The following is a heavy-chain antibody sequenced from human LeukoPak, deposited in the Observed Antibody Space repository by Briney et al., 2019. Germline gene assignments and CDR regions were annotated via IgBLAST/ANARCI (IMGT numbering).Heavy chain of an antibody. CDR2: ISAVFTNT. CDR3: AKDLFSGSGRAGNMDV. Sequence: GGSLRLSCVTSGFTFNNYVMAWVRQAPGKGLEWVSTISAVFTNTYSAASVKGRFTISRDNSKNTLYLQMNSLRAEDTAVYYCAKDLFSGSGRAGNMDVWGNGTTVIVSS. D-gene: IGHD3-10*01. J-gene: IGHJ6*03. CDR1: GFTFNNYV. V-gene: IGHV3-23*01.